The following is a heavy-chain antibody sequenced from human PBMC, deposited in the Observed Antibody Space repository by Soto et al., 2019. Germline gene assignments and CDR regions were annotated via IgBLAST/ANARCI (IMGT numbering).Heavy chain of an antibody. D-gene: IGHD3-22*01. J-gene: IGHJ4*02. Sequence: GGSLRLSCAASGFTFSSYAMSWVRQAPGKGLEWVSALSGSGISTYYADTVKGRFTISRDNSRNMLYLQMNSLRAEDTAVYYCATSYDSSGYDYWGQGTLVTVSS. CDR2: LSGSGIST. CDR1: GFTFSSYA. CDR3: ATSYDSSGYDY. V-gene: IGHV3-23*01.